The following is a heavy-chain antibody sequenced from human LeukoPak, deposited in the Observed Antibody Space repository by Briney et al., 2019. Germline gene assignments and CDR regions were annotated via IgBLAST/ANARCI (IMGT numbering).Heavy chain of an antibody. CDR2: ISYDGSNK. Sequence: GRSLRLSCAASGFTFSSYGMHWVRQAPGKGLEWVAVISYDGSNKYYADSVKGRFTISRDNSKNTLYLQMNSLRAEDTAVYYCARDRHPYWGQGTLVTVSS. J-gene: IGHJ4*02. V-gene: IGHV3-30*03. D-gene: IGHD6-6*01. CDR3: ARDRHPY. CDR1: GFTFSSYG.